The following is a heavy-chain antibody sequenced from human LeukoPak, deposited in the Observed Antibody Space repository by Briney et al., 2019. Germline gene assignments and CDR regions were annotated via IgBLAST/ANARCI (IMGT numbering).Heavy chain of an antibody. CDR1: GFTFSNAW. J-gene: IGHJ3*02. D-gene: IGHD3-10*01. CDR3: TTDYGSGDAFDI. Sequence: GGSLRLSCAASGFTFSNAWMSWVRQAPGKGLEWVGRIKSKTDGGTTDYAAPVKGRFTISRDDSKNTLYLQMNSLKTEDTAVYYCTTDYGSGDAFDIWGQGTMVTVSS. V-gene: IGHV3-15*01. CDR2: IKSKTDGGTT.